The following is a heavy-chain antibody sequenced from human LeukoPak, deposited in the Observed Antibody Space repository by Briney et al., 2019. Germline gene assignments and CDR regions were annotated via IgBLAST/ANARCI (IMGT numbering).Heavy chain of an antibody. V-gene: IGHV4-59*01. CDR2: IYYSGST. J-gene: IGHJ4*02. CDR3: ARDGVRVTYTSGGYYFDY. Sequence: SETLSLTCTVSGGSISSYYWSWFRQPPGKGLEWIGYIYYSGSTNYNPSLKSRVTISVDTSKNQFSLKLSSVTAADTAVYFCARDGVRVTYTSGGYYFDYWGQGTLVTVSS. D-gene: IGHD6-19*01. CDR1: GGSISSYY.